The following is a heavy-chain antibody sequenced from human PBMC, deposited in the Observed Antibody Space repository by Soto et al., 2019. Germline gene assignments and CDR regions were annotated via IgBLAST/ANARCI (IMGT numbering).Heavy chain of an antibody. D-gene: IGHD5-12*01. J-gene: IGHJ6*02. V-gene: IGHV5-51*01. Sequence: PWESLKISCKGSGYSFTSYWIGWVRQMPGKGLEWMGIIYPGDSDTRYSPSFQGQVTISADKSISTAYLQWSSLKASDTAMYYCATSYGGYGYYYYGMDVWGQGTTVTVSS. CDR3: ATSYGGYGYYYYGMDV. CDR2: IYPGDSDT. CDR1: GYSFTSYW.